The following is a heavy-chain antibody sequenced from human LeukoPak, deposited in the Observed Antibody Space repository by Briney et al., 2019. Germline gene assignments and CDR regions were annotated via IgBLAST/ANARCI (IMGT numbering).Heavy chain of an antibody. D-gene: IGHD5-18*01. J-gene: IGHJ4*02. CDR1: GFTFRSYA. V-gene: IGHV3-23*01. Sequence: GGSLRLSCAASGFTFRSYAMTWVRQAPGKGLEWVSVISGSGGSTYYADSAKGRFTISRDNSKNTLYLQMNSLRAEDTAVYYCAKDLGGYSYGRWGQGTLVTVSS. CDR3: AKDLGGYSYGR. CDR2: ISGSGGST.